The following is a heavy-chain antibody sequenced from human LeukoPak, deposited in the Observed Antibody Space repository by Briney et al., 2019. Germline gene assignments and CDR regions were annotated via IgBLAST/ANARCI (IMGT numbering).Heavy chain of an antibody. CDR1: GGSISSYY. CDR2: IYYSGST. D-gene: IGHD5-18*01. Sequence: SETLSLTCTVSGGSISSYYWSWIRQPPGKGLEWIGYIYYSGSTNYNPSLKSRVTISVDTSTNQFSLKLSSVTAADTAVYYCARHVSYGHFDYWGQGTLVTVSS. V-gene: IGHV4-59*08. J-gene: IGHJ4*02. CDR3: ARHVSYGHFDY.